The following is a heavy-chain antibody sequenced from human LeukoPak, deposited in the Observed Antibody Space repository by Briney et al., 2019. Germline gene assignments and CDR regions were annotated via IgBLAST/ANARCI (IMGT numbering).Heavy chain of an antibody. CDR1: VVALSIYA. Sequence: ASVKCSSTASVVALSIYAIRWVRHAPGQGIEWMGGIIPIFGTANYAQNFQGRVTNTADKSTSTAYMELSSLRSEDTAVYYCERVIGLYYFDYWGQGTLVTVSS. CDR2: IIPIFGTA. CDR3: ERVIGLYYFDY. V-gene: IGHV1-69*06. J-gene: IGHJ4*02.